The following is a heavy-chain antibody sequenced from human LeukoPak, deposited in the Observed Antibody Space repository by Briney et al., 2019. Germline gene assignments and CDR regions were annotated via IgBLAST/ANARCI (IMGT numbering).Heavy chain of an antibody. D-gene: IGHD2-8*01. CDR1: GFSFSRYW. Sequence: TGGSLRLSCAGSGFSFSRYWMAWVRQAPGKGLEWVASINQDVSRIHYVDSVKGRFTISRDNAKRSLFLQMTSLRVEDTAVYYCARLKDDVTKFDYWGQGTLVTVSS. CDR2: INQDVSRI. V-gene: IGHV3-7*01. J-gene: IGHJ4*02. CDR3: ARLKDDVTKFDY.